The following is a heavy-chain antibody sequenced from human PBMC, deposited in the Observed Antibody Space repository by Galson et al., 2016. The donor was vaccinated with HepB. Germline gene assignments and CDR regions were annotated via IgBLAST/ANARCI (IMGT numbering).Heavy chain of an antibody. J-gene: IGHJ4*02. CDR2: ITTSGNYI. CDR1: GIVFSNFG. Sequence: SLRLSCAASGIVFSNFGMNWVRQAPGKGLEWVSFITTSGNYIEYADSVKGRFTISRDNVKTSLYLQMNNLSADDTGVYYCAREGSGWDFDDWGQGTLVTVAP. V-gene: IGHV3-21*06. CDR3: AREGSGWDFDD. D-gene: IGHD6-19*01.